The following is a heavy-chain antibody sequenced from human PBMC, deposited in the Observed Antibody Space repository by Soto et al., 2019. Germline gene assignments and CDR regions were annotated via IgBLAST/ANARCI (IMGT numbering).Heavy chain of an antibody. D-gene: IGHD2-15*01. V-gene: IGHV4-39*01. CDR1: RGSLSRTSYT. Sequence: SETLSFPCNLSRGSLSRTSYTWGWIRQPPGKGLEGIGTLDYSGTDNYNPSLKSRINISAHPSKNQASLPLTSVTAADTAVCYCARQGLYCWKGVLRTVW. J-gene: IGHJ6*01. CDR3: ARQGLYCWKGVLRTV. CDR2: LDYSGTD.